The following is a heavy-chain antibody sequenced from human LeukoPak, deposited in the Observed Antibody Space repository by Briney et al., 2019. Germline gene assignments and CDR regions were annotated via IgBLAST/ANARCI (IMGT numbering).Heavy chain of an antibody. CDR3: ARGMLYYDYVWGSYRYPYYFDY. CDR2: INHSGST. V-gene: IGHV4-34*01. J-gene: IGHJ4*02. CDR1: GGSFSGYY. Sequence: SETLSLTCAVYGGSFSGYYWSWIRQPPGKGLEWIGEINHSGSTNYNPSLKSRVTISVDTSKNQSSLKLSSVTAADTAVYYCARGMLYYDYVWGSYRYPYYFDYWGQGTLVTVSS. D-gene: IGHD3-16*02.